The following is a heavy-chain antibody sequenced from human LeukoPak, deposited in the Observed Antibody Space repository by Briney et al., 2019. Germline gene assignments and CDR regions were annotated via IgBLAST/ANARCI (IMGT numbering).Heavy chain of an antibody. Sequence: ETLSLTCTVSGGSISNYYWSWIRQPPGKGLEWIGYIYYSGSTNYNPSLKSRVSISLDTSKNHFSLKPSSVTAADTAVYYCASGEVTFDYWGQGTLVTASS. CDR2: IYYSGST. J-gene: IGHJ4*02. CDR1: GGSISNYY. D-gene: IGHD3-10*01. CDR3: ASGEVTFDY. V-gene: IGHV4-59*01.